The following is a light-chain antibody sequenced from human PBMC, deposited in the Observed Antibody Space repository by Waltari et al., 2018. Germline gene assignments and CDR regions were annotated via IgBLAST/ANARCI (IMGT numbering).Light chain of an antibody. CDR3: QQRYSTPCT. V-gene: IGKV1-39*01. Sequence: DMQMTQAPASRSASVGDRGTSTCRASRSIASYLTWYQQRPGQAPELLIYAASSLQSGVPSRFSGSGSGTEFTLTIISLQPEDFATYYCQQRYSTPCTFGQGTKVEIE. J-gene: IGKJ1*01. CDR2: AAS. CDR1: RSIASY.